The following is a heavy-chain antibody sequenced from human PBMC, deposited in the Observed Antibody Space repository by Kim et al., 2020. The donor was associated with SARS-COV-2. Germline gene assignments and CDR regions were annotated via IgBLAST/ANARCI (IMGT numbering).Heavy chain of an antibody. V-gene: IGHV3-30*07. J-gene: IGHJ4*02. D-gene: IGHD3-10*01. CDR3: ATLGSGSYYNVPVYCFDY. Sequence: KGRFTISRDNSKNTLYLQMNSLRAEDTAVYYCATLGSGSYYNVPVYCFDYWGQGTLVTVSS.